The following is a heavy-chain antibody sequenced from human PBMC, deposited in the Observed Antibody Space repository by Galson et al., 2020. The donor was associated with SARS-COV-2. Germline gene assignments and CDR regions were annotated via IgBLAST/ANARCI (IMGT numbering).Heavy chain of an antibody. V-gene: IGHV3-9*01. CDR1: TFTFEHYA. D-gene: IGHD3-22*01. J-gene: IGHJ3*01. CDR3: VKDIGDYYDTSGYYGAFDL. CDR2: INWNSGSI. Sequence: GGSLRLSCAASTFTFEHYAMHWVRQAPGKGLEWVSGINWNSGSIGYADSVKGRFTISRDNANNSLYLQMNSLRAEDTALYYCVKDIGDYYDTSGYYGAFDLWSQGTLVTVS.